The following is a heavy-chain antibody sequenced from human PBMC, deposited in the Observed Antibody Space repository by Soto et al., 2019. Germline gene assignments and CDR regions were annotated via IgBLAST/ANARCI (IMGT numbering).Heavy chain of an antibody. CDR2: ISGGGDRT. Sequence: EVQLLESGGGLVQPGGSLRLSCVGSGFTFINYAMNWVRQTPGKGLEWVSGISGGGDRTFDADSVKGRFIISRDNSKNTVNLQMNSLRADDTAVYYCARKVLGSTSRPDWWYFDLWGRDTLVTVSS. V-gene: IGHV3-23*01. D-gene: IGHD3-16*01. CDR1: GFTFINYA. CDR3: ARKVLGSTSRPDWWYFDL. J-gene: IGHJ2*01.